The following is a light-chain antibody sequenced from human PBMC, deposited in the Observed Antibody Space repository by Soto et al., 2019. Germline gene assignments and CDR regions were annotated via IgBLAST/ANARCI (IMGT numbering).Light chain of an antibody. CDR3: QQYYSYPS. CDR1: QGISSY. V-gene: IGKV1-8*01. Sequence: AIRMTQSPSSLSASTGDRVTITCRASQGISSYLAWYQQKPGKAPKLLIYAASTLQSGVPSRFSGSGSGTDFTLTISCLQSEDFATYYCQQYYSYPSFGGGTKLEIK. CDR2: AAS. J-gene: IGKJ4*01.